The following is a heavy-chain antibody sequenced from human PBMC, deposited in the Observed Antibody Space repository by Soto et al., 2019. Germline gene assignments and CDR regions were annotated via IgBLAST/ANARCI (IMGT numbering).Heavy chain of an antibody. Sequence: VQLVESGGGVVQPGRSLRLSCAASGFTFSDYAMHWVRQAPGKGLEWVAVVSHDGRNTHYADSVKGRFTISRDSSKNTVSLELTSLRGEDTAVYYCAKGGGQWLVASDFNYWGQGALVTVSS. J-gene: IGHJ4*02. V-gene: IGHV3-30*18. CDR1: GFTFSDYA. CDR2: VSHDGRNT. D-gene: IGHD6-19*01. CDR3: AKGGGQWLVASDFNY.